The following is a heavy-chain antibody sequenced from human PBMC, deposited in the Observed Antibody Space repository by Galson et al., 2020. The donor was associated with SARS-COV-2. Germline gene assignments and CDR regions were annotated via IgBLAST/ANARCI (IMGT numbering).Heavy chain of an antibody. J-gene: IGHJ6*02. CDR3: ARVVPTPGDLLWFRFMDV. D-gene: IGHD3-10*01. CDR1: GDSIISSNYY. V-gene: IGHV4-39*07. CDR2: IYFSALT. Sequence: SETLSLTCSLSGDSIISSNYYWGWIRQAPGKGLEWIGSIYFSALTYYNPSLKSRVTISLDKAKNQFFLQLTSVTAADTAVYYCARVVPTPGDLLWFRFMDVWGQGTTVTVFS.